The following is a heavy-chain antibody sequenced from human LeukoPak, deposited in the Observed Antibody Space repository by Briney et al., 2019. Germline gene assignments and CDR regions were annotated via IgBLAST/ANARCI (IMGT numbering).Heavy chain of an antibody. CDR3: ARFIAVSGTIDY. CDR2: IYHSGST. Sequence: SETLSLTCTVSGYSISSGYYWGWIRQPPGKGLEWIGSIYHSGSTYYNPSLKSRVTISVDTSKNQFSLKLSSVTAADTAVYYCARFIAVSGTIDYWGQGTLVTVSS. D-gene: IGHD6-19*01. J-gene: IGHJ4*02. CDR1: GYSISSGYY. V-gene: IGHV4-38-2*02.